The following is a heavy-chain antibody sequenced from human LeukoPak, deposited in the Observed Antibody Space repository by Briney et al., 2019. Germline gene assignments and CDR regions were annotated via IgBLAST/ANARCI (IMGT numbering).Heavy chain of an antibody. Sequence: GGSLRLSCAASGFTFSNYWMGWVRQAPGKRPEWVANMNIDGSEKYYADSVEGRFSISRDNARNSVYLQMASLRVEDTAVYYCARDPVEWELLLDYWGQGTLVTVSS. J-gene: IGHJ4*02. D-gene: IGHD1-26*01. V-gene: IGHV3-7*01. CDR2: MNIDGSEK. CDR3: ARDPVEWELLLDY. CDR1: GFTFSNYW.